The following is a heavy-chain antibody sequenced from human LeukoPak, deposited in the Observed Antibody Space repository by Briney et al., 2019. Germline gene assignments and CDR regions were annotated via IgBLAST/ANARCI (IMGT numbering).Heavy chain of an antibody. J-gene: IGHJ4*02. D-gene: IGHD6-13*01. CDR1: GGTFSSYA. V-gene: IGHV1-69*13. CDR3: ARVGHSSSWSFDY. Sequence: SVKVSCKASGGTFSSYAISWVRQAPGQGLEWMGGIIPIFGTANYVQKFQGRVTITADESTSTAYMELSSLRSEDTAVYYCARVGHSSSWSFDYWGQGTLVTVSS. CDR2: IIPIFGTA.